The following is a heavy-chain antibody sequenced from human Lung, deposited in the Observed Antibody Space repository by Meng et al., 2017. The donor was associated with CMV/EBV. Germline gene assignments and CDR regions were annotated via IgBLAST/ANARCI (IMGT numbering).Heavy chain of an antibody. CDR3: ARGSTKYDY. CDR1: VDSFSSNSAA. Sequence: QXXXLTXAISVDSFSSNSAAWNWIRQSPSRGLEWLGRTYYRSKWYNDYAVSVKSRITINPDTSKNKFCLPLNSVTPEDTAVYYCARGSTKYDYSGQGTLVTVSS. J-gene: IGHJ4*02. D-gene: IGHD2-2*01. CDR2: TYYRSKWYN. V-gene: IGHV6-1*01.